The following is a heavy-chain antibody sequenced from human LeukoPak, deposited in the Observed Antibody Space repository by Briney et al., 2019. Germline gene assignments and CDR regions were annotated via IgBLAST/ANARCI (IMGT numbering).Heavy chain of an antibody. CDR3: VRSKSGTYSWFDP. Sequence: SETLSLTCSVSGGSINDYYWSWIRQPPGKGLEWIGYIFYTGSTNYNPTLKSRVTISIDTSKNQFTLNVNSVTAAVTAVYYCVRSKSGTYSWFDPWGQGTLVTVSS. J-gene: IGHJ5*02. V-gene: IGHV4-59*01. CDR2: IFYTGST. CDR1: GGSINDYY. D-gene: IGHD4-11*01.